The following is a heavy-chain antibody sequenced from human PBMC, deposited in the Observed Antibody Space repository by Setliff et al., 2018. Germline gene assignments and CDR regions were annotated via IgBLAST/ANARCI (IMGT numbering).Heavy chain of an antibody. Sequence: GESLKISCAASGFTFSTYAMHWVRQAPGKGLQWVALIRFDGSNEYYAESVKGRFTISRDNSQNTLYLQMNSLRAEDTAVYYCAKDWNYYGSGALAAFDIWGQGTMVTVSS. V-gene: IGHV3-30*02. CDR3: AKDWNYYGSGALAAFDI. CDR1: GFTFSTYA. J-gene: IGHJ3*02. CDR2: IRFDGSNE. D-gene: IGHD3-10*01.